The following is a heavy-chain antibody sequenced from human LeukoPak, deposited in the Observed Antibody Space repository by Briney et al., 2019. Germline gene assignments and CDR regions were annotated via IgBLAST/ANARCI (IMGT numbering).Heavy chain of an antibody. CDR3: ARGLLRYFALVPVRSLKFDP. Sequence: PSETLSLTCAVYGGSFSGYYWSWIRQPPGKGLEWIGEINHSGSTNYNPSLKSRVTISVDTSKNQFSLKLSSVTAADTAVYYCARGLLRYFALVPVRSLKFDPWGQGTLVTVSS. D-gene: IGHD3-9*01. V-gene: IGHV4-34*01. CDR2: INHSGST. CDR1: GGSFSGYY. J-gene: IGHJ5*02.